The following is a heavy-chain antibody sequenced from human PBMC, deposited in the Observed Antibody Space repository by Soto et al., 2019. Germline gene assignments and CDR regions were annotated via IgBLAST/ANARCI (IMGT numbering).Heavy chain of an antibody. D-gene: IGHD3-10*01. CDR1: GGSISSSSYY. J-gene: IGHJ4*02. Sequence: SETLSLTCTVSGGSISSSSYYWGWIRQPPGKGLEWIGSFYYSGSTYYNPSLKSRVTISVDTSKNQFSLKLSSVTAADTAVYYCARLSNVLLWFGELLIPPYFDYWGQGTLVTVSS. CDR3: ARLSNVLLWFGELLIPPYFDY. CDR2: FYYSGST. V-gene: IGHV4-39*01.